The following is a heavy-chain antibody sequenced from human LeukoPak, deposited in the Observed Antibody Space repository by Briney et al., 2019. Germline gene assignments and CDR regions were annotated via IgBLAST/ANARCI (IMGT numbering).Heavy chain of an antibody. J-gene: IGHJ4*02. CDR1: RFNFEGYG. V-gene: IGHV3-20*04. CDR2: INWTGDNT. D-gene: IGHD3-16*01. Sequence: GGALRLSCAAPRFNFEGYGISWVRQALGKGLEWVSGINWTGDNTAYADSVRGRFTFSRDNAKNSLYLQLNSLRAEDTALYYIAKGEWGTYPFYFDYWGQGTLVTVSS. CDR3: AKGEWGTYPFYFDY.